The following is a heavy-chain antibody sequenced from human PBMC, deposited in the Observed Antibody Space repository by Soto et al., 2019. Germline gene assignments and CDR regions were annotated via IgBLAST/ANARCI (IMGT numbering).Heavy chain of an antibody. CDR3: AKVRSSGPRVY. V-gene: IGHV3-30*18. CDR2: ISYDGSNK. J-gene: IGHJ4*02. Sequence: QPGGSLRLSCAASGFTFSSYGMHWVRQAPGKGLEWVAVISYDGSNKYYADSVKGRFTISRDNSKNTLYLQMNSLRAEDTAVYYCAKVRSSGPRVYWGQGTLVTVSS. CDR1: GFTFSSYG. D-gene: IGHD6-19*01.